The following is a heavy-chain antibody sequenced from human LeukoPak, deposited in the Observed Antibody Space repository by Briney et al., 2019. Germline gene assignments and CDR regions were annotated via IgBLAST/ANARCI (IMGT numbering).Heavy chain of an antibody. Sequence: GGSLRLSCAASGFTFSSYGMHWVRQAPCKGLEWVAVISYDGSNKYYADSVKGRFTISRDNSKNTLYLQMNSLRAEDTAVYYCAKDYRDGYTSYYFDYWGQGTLVTVSS. V-gene: IGHV3-30*18. CDR3: AKDYRDGYTSYYFDY. CDR1: GFTFSSYG. CDR2: ISYDGSNK. D-gene: IGHD5-24*01. J-gene: IGHJ4*02.